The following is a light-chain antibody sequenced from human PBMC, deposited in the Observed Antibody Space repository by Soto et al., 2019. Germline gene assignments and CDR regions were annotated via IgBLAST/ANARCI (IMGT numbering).Light chain of an antibody. J-gene: IGKJ1*01. Sequence: DIQLTQSPPTLSASVGDRVTITCRASQSIRYYLAWYHQMPGKAPKLLIYGASSLQSGVQSRFSGSGSGTEFTLTISSLQPDDFATYFCQHHNSYSQTFGQGTKVEIK. CDR1: QSIRYY. CDR2: GAS. V-gene: IGKV1-5*01. CDR3: QHHNSYSQT.